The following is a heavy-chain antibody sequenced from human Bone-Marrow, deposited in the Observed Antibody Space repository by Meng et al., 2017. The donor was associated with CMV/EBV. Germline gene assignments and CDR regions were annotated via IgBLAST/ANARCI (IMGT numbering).Heavy chain of an antibody. CDR2: IYYSGST. CDR3: ASQTSRWFDP. V-gene: IGHV4-39*01. Sequence: SETLSLTCTVSGGSISSSSYNWGWIRQPPGKGREWIGSIYYSGSTYYNPSLKSRVTISVDTSKNQFSLKLSSVTAADTAVYYCASQTSRWFDPWGQGTLVTVSS. CDR1: GGSISSSSYN. D-gene: IGHD4-11*01. J-gene: IGHJ5*02.